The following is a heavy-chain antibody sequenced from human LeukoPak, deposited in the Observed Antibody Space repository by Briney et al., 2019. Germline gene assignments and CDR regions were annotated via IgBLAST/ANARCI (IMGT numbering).Heavy chain of an antibody. J-gene: IGHJ4*02. V-gene: IGHV4-39*07. D-gene: IGHD2-15*01. CDR3: ARGSLRFCSGGSCYYFDY. CDR1: GGSISSSSYY. CDR2: IYYSGNT. Sequence: PSETLSLTCSLSGGSISSSSYYWAWIRQPPGKGLEWIGSIYYSGNTYYNPSLKSRVTISVATSKNPFSLKLSSVTAADTAVYYCARGSLRFCSGGSCYYFDYWGQGTLVTVSS.